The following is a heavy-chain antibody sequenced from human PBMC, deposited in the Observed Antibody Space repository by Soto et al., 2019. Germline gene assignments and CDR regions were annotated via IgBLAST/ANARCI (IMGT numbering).Heavy chain of an antibody. CDR3: ARGLTELRYFDWLLFVDWFEP. Sequence: SETLSLTCTVSGGSISSSSYYWGWIRQPPGKGLECIGSIFYSGSTYYNPSLKSRVTISVDTSKNQFSLKLSSVSAADTAVYYCARGLTELRYFDWLLFVDWFEPWGQETLVTVSS. CDR2: IFYSGST. J-gene: IGHJ5*02. CDR1: GGSISSSSYY. D-gene: IGHD3-9*01. V-gene: IGHV4-39*07.